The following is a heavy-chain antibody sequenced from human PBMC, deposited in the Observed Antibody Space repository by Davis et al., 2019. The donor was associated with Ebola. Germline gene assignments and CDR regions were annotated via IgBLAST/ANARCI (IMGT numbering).Heavy chain of an antibody. Sequence: GSLRLSCAASGFIFSDFYMSWIRQAPGKGLEWIAEINHSGSTNFNPSLKSRVSISVDTSKNQFSLKLTSVTAADTAVYYCARHSGSYGYYFDYWGRGTLVTVSS. D-gene: IGHD1-26*01. CDR3: ARHSGSYGYYFDY. J-gene: IGHJ4*02. CDR1: GFIFSDFY. CDR2: INHSGST. V-gene: IGHV4-34*01.